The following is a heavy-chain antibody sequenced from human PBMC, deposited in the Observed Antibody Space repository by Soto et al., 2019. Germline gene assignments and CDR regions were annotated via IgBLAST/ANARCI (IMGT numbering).Heavy chain of an antibody. CDR1: GFTFSSYG. CDR3: VRDDDNLDHGLDH. V-gene: IGHV3-30*19. J-gene: IGHJ4*02. CDR2: IPHDGTYQ. Sequence: QVQLVESGGGVVQPGGSLRLSCTASGFTFSSYGMHWVRQAPGKGLQWVAVIPHDGTYQYYLDSVKGRFTISRDNSKDTLYLQMNCLRVEDTAVYYCVRDDDNLDHGLDHWGQGTLVTVSS. D-gene: IGHD1-1*01.